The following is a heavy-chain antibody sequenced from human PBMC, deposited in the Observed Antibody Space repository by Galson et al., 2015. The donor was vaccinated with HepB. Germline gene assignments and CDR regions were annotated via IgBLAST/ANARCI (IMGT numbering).Heavy chain of an antibody. CDR1: GYTLTELS. Sequence: SVKVSCKVSGYTLTELSMHWVRQAPGKGLEWMGGFDPEDGETIYAQKFQGRVTMTEDTSTDTAYMELSSLRSEDTAVYYCATVLPYYFDRGAFDIWGQGTMVTVSS. D-gene: IGHD2/OR15-2a*01. V-gene: IGHV1-24*01. J-gene: IGHJ3*02. CDR2: FDPEDGET. CDR3: ATVLPYYFDRGAFDI.